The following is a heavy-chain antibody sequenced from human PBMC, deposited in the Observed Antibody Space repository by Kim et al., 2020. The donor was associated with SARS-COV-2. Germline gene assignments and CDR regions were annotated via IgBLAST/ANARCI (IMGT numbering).Heavy chain of an antibody. CDR3: ARHPNYYDSSGYWPQYYFDY. CDR1: GGSISSSSYY. Sequence: SETLSLTCTVSGGSISSSSYYWGWIRQPPGKGLEWIGSIYYSGSTYYNPSLKSRVTISVDTSKNQFSLKLSSVTAADTAVYYCARHPNYYDSSGYWPQYYFDYWGQGTLVTVSS. D-gene: IGHD3-22*01. CDR2: IYYSGST. V-gene: IGHV4-39*01. J-gene: IGHJ4*02.